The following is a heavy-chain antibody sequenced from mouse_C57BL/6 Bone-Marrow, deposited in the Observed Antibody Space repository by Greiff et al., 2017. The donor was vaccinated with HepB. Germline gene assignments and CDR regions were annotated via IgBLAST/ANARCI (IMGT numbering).Heavy chain of an antibody. Sequence: EVQLQQSGPVLVKPGASVKMSCKASGYTFTDYYMNWVKQSYGKSLEWIGVINPYNGGTSYNQKFKGKATLTVDKSSSTAYMELNSLTSEDSAVYYCARYYGSSYDWYFDVWGTGTTVTVSS. D-gene: IGHD1-1*01. CDR1: GYTFTDYY. CDR3: ARYYGSSYDWYFDV. V-gene: IGHV1-19*01. J-gene: IGHJ1*03. CDR2: INPYNGGT.